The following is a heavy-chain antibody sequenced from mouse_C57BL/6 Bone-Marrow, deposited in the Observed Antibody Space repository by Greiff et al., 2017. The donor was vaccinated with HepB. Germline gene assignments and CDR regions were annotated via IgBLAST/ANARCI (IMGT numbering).Heavy chain of an antibody. CDR3: TRDYYSNYVRFAY. Sequence: EVQLVESGTVLARPGASVKMSCKTSGYTFTSYWMHWVKQRPGQGLEWIGAIYPGNSDTSYNQKFKGKAKLTAVTSASTAYMELSSLTNEDSAVYYCTRDYYSNYVRFAYWGQGTLVTVSA. CDR1: GYTFTSYW. J-gene: IGHJ3*01. V-gene: IGHV1-5*01. CDR2: IYPGNSDT. D-gene: IGHD2-5*01.